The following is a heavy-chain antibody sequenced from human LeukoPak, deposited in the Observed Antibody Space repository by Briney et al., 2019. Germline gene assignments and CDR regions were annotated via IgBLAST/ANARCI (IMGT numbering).Heavy chain of an antibody. D-gene: IGHD5-24*01. CDR3: ARVQLAFDI. V-gene: IGHV4-39*07. CDR2: IYYSGST. CDR1: GGSISSSSYY. J-gene: IGHJ3*02. Sequence: SETLSLTCTVSGGSISSSSYYWGWIRQPPGKGLEWIGSIYYSGSTYYNPSLKSRVTISVDTSKNQFSLKLSSVTAADTAVYYCARVQLAFDIWGQGTMVTVSS.